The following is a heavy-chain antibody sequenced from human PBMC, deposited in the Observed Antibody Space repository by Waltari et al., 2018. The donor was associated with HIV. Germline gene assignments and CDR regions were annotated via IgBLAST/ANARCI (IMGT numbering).Heavy chain of an antibody. CDR3: ARGQAGIAAHYYYYGMDV. V-gene: IGHV1-2*07. Sequence: QVQLVQSGAEVKKPGASVKVSCTASGYTFTGYYMHWVRQAPGQGLEWMGWINPNSGSTKYSHKFQGRVTMTRDTSISTAYMELSRLRSDDTAVYYCARGQAGIAAHYYYYGMDVWGQGTTVTVSS. J-gene: IGHJ6*02. CDR2: INPNSGST. D-gene: IGHD6-13*01. CDR1: GYTFTGYY.